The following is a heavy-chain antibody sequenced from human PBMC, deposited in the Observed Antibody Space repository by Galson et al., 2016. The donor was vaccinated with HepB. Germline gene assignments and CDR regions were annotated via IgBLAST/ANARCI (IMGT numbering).Heavy chain of an antibody. J-gene: IGHJ4*02. CDR3: VRASYDRSGYLGH. CDR1: GYTFINYY. Sequence: SVKVSCKASGYTFINYYIHWVRQAPGQGLEWMGMIDPNDGRTRYAPKSQGRITMTRDTSTSAVHMDLRSLRSEDTAIYYCVRASYDRSGYLGHWGQGALVTVSP. V-gene: IGHV1-46*01. D-gene: IGHD3-22*01. CDR2: IDPNDGRT.